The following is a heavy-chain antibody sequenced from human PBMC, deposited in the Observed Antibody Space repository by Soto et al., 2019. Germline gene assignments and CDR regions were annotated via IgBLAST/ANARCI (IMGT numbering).Heavy chain of an antibody. V-gene: IGHV1-2*04. CDR3: ARGPYYYDSSGYYAY. J-gene: IGHJ4*02. Sequence: ASVKVSCKASGYTFTGYYMHWVRQAPGQGLEWMGWINPNSGGTNYAQKFQGWVTMTRDTSISTAYMELSRLRSDDTAVYYCARGPYYYDSSGYYAYWGQGTLVTVSS. CDR2: INPNSGGT. D-gene: IGHD3-22*01. CDR1: GYTFTGYY.